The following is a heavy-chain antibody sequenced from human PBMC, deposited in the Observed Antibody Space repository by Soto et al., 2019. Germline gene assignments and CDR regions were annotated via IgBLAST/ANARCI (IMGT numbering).Heavy chain of an antibody. D-gene: IGHD6-13*01. CDR2: IYYTGST. CDR3: AKYRRTEAEGFTLDY. CDR1: GDPINNYY. Sequence: SETLSLTCTVSGDPINNYYWSWIRQPPGKRLEWIGYIYYTGSTTYNPSLESRVTMSVDTSKNQFSLKLSSVNAADTAVYYCAKYRRTEAEGFTLDYWGRGTLVTVSS. J-gene: IGHJ4*02. V-gene: IGHV4-59*01.